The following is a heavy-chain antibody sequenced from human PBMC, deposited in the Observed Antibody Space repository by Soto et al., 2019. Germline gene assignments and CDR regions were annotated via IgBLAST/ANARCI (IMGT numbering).Heavy chain of an antibody. J-gene: IGHJ6*02. Sequence: QVQLVQSVAEMKKPGYSVKVSCKASGGTFSSYAISWVRQEPGQGLEWVGGISPIFGTANYAQKFQGRVTITADESTSTAYMERISLRSDDTAVYYCSRVRAYISSWYAEYYYYGMDVFGQVPTVTVSS. CDR1: GGTFSSYA. CDR2: ISPIFGTA. CDR3: SRVRAYISSWYAEYYYYGMDV. V-gene: IGHV1-69*01. D-gene: IGHD6-13*01.